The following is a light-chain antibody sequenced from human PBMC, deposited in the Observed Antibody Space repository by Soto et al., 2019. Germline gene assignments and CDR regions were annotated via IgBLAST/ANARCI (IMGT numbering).Light chain of an antibody. Sequence: DIQMTQSPSSVSASVGDRVTITCRASQAIDSWLAWYQQKPGEAPKLLIFTGSLLHSGVPPRFSGSGSGTEFSLTITSLQPEDFATYYCQQLFDSPITFGQGTRLEIK. J-gene: IGKJ5*01. CDR3: QQLFDSPIT. CDR2: TGS. V-gene: IGKV1-9*01. CDR1: QAIDSW.